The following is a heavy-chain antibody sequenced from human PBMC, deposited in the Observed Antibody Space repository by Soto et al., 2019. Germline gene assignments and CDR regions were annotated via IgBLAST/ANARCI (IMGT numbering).Heavy chain of an antibody. J-gene: IGHJ6*02. V-gene: IGHV3-23*01. CDR3: AKEGNTNYYGLDV. Sequence: EVQLLESGGGLVQPGGSLRLSCTASGFTFSNYVMNWVRQAPGKGLEWVSGISGSGGTTYYADSVKGRFTISRDNSKNTLFLQMNSLRGEDTAVYYCAKEGNTNYYGLDVWCQGTTVTVSS. CDR2: ISGSGGTT. D-gene: IGHD3-3*01. CDR1: GFTFSNYV.